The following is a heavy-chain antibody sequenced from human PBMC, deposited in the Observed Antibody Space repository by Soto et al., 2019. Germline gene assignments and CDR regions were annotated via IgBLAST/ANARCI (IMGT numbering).Heavy chain of an antibody. CDR3: VKDGNDWPLDY. CDR1: GFSFSNFG. CDR2: IWHDGSEK. V-gene: IGHV3-33*06. Sequence: GSLRLSCGASGFSFSNFGMHWVRQAPGKGLEWVAIIWHDGSEKYHADPVKGRFTISRDNAKNTLFLQMDSLRPEDTAMYYCVKDGNDWPLDYWGQGTLVTVSS. D-gene: IGHD3-9*01. J-gene: IGHJ4*02.